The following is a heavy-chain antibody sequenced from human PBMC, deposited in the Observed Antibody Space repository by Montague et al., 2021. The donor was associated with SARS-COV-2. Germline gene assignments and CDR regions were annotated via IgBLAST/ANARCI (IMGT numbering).Heavy chain of an antibody. V-gene: IGHV5-10-1*01. D-gene: IGHD2-2*01. J-gene: IGHJ5*02. Sequence: QSGAEVKKPGESLRISCKGSGYSFTSYWISWVRQLPGKGLEWVARIDPSDSFSSYNPSFQGHVTISADKSISTAYLQWSSLKASDTAMYFCARHLAHYQPLRFDPWGQGTLVTVSS. CDR1: GYSFTSYW. CDR3: ARHLAHYQPLRFDP. CDR2: IDPSDSFS.